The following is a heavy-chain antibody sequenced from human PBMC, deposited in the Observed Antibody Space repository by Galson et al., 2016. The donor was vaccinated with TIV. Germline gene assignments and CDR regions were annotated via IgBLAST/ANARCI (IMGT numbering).Heavy chain of an antibody. D-gene: IGHD3-22*01. J-gene: IGHJ4*02. Sequence: SLRLSCAASGFSVSSNYVSWVRQAPGKGLEWVSVIYSGGSTHYADSVKGRFTISRDNSKKMLYLQMNSLRAEDTAVYYCARDLGYDSRGYYPGYWGQGTLVTVSS. CDR1: GFSVSSNY. CDR2: IYSGGST. CDR3: ARDLGYDSRGYYPGY. V-gene: IGHV3-53*05.